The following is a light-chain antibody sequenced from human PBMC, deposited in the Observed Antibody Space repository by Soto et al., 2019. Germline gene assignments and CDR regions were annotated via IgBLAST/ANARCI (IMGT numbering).Light chain of an antibody. J-gene: IGKJ1*01. CDR3: QHYGSSLWT. V-gene: IGKV3-20*01. CDR1: QSVSSSN. Sequence: EIVLTQSPGTLSLSPGERATLSCRASQSVSSSNLAWYRQKPGQAPRLLIYGASTRATGIPDRFSGSGSGTDFTLTISRLEPEDFAVYYCQHYGSSLWTFGQGTKVEIK. CDR2: GAS.